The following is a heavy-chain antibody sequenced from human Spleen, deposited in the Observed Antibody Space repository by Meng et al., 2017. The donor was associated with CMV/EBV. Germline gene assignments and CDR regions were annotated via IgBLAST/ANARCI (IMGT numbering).Heavy chain of an antibody. CDR1: GGSVSSGSYY. V-gene: IGHV4-61*01. CDR3: ARDRGYRYGDYYGMDV. Sequence: GSLRLSCTVSGGSVSSGSYYWTWIRQPPGKGLEWIGYVYYSGSTTYNPSLKSRVTMSVDTSKNQFSLKVSSLTAADTAIYYCARDRGYRYGDYYGMDVWGQGTTVTVSS. D-gene: IGHD5-18*01. J-gene: IGHJ6*02. CDR2: VYYSGST.